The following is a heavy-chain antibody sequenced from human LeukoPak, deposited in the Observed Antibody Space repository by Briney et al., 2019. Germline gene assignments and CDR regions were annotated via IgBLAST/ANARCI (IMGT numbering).Heavy chain of an antibody. D-gene: IGHD3-3*01. Sequence: SLRLSCTASGFTFGDYAMSWVRQAPGKGLEWVGFIRSKAYGGTTEYAASVKGRFTISRDDSKSIAYLQMNSLKTEDTAVYYCTRDRGRFLEWLGYYYYYMDVWGKGTTVTVSS. CDR2: IRSKAYGGTT. V-gene: IGHV3-49*04. CDR1: GFTFGDYA. J-gene: IGHJ6*03. CDR3: TRDRGRFLEWLGYYYYYMDV.